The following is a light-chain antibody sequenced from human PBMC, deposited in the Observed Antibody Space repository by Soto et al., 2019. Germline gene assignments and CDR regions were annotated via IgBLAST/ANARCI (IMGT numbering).Light chain of an antibody. CDR3: SSYTSGSRYV. J-gene: IGLJ1*01. CDR1: SSDVGGYNY. V-gene: IGLV2-14*01. Sequence: SVLTQPASVSGSPGQSITISCTGTSSDVGGYNYVSWYQQHPGKAPKLMIYDVSSRPSGVSNRFSGSKSGNTASLTISGLQAEDEADYYCSSYTSGSRYVFGTGTKVT. CDR2: DVS.